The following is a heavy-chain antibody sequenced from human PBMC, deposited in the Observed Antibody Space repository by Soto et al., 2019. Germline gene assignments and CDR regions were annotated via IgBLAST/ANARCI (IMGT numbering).Heavy chain of an antibody. D-gene: IGHD6-19*01. CDR2: IYSGGST. J-gene: IGHJ6*02. V-gene: IGHV3-53*01. CDR3: ARARTGSSGRTLSYYYYGMDV. CDR1: GFTVSSNY. Sequence: QPGGSLRLSCAASGFTVSSNYMSWVRQAPGKGLEWVSVIYSGGSTYYADSVKGRFTISRDNSKNTLYLQMNSLRAEDTAVYYCARARTGSSGRTLSYYYYGMDVWGQGTTVTVSS.